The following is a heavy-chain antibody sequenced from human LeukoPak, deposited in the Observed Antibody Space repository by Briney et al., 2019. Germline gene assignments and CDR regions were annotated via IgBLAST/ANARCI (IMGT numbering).Heavy chain of an antibody. D-gene: IGHD5-24*01. CDR1: GFTFSSYS. V-gene: IGHV3-21*01. Sequence: GGSLRLSCAASGFTFSSYSRNWVRQAPGKGLEGVSSISSSSSYIYYADSVKGRFTISRDNAKNSLYLQMNSLRAEDTAVYYCAGSRDGYNSFDYWGQGTLVTVSS. J-gene: IGHJ4*02. CDR3: AGSRDGYNSFDY. CDR2: ISSSSSYI.